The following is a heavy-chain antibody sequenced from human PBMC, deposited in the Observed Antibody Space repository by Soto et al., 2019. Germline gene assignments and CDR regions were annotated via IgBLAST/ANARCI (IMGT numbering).Heavy chain of an antibody. J-gene: IGHJ4*02. CDR1: GYTFLDFY. D-gene: IGHD3-3*02. V-gene: IGHV1-46*01. CDR2: INPSGGGT. CDR3: ARDKPFSADY. Sequence: QVQLVQSGTEVKKPGASVKGSCKASGYTFLDFYIHWVRQAPGQGLEWMGFINPSGGGTTYAQQFQGRLTMTRDTSTSTVYMELLTLRSEDTAIYYCARDKPFSADYWGQGTLVT.